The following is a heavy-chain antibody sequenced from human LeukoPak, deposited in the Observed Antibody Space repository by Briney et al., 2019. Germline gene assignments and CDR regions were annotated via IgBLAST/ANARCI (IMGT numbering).Heavy chain of an antibody. CDR3: AGQPNKWYYYDSSGYYYFDY. V-gene: IGHV3-30-3*01. D-gene: IGHD3-22*01. Sequence: GGSLRLSCAASGFTFDDYAMHWVRQAPGKGLEWVAVISYDGSNKYYADSVKGRFTISRDNSKNTLYLQMNSLRAEDTAVYYCAGQPNKWYYYDSSGYYYFDYWGQGTLVTVSS. CDR2: ISYDGSNK. CDR1: GFTFDDYA. J-gene: IGHJ4*02.